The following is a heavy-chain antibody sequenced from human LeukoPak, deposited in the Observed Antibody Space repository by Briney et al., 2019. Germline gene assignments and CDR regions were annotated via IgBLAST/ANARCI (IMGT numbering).Heavy chain of an antibody. V-gene: IGHV3-7*01. J-gene: IGHJ4*02. Sequence: GGSLRLSCAASAFTFSNYWMSWVRQAPGKGLEWVANIKHDGSAKNYVDSVKGRFTISRDNAKNSLFLQLDSLRAEDTAVYYCAREWEIVVVIDYWGQGTLVTVSA. CDR2: IKHDGSAK. CDR1: AFTFSNYW. D-gene: IGHD3-22*01. CDR3: AREWEIVVVIDY.